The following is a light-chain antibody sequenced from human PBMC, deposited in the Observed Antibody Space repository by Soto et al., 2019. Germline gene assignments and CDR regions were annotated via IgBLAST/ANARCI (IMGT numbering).Light chain of an antibody. Sequence: EIVLTQSPGTLSLSPGERATLSCRASQSVSTTYLAWYQHKPGQAPRLLIYGASDRATGIPDRFSGSGSVTDFTLTISSLEPEDCALYYCQQYGTSPVTFGQGTKLEI. CDR2: GAS. CDR1: QSVSTTY. V-gene: IGKV3-20*01. CDR3: QQYGTSPVT. J-gene: IGKJ2*01.